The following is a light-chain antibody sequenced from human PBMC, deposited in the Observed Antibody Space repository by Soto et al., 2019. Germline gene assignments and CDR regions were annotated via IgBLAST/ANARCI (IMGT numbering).Light chain of an antibody. CDR3: QVWDSSSGLFYV. J-gene: IGLJ1*01. CDR2: DNS. CDR1: NIGIKN. V-gene: IGLV3-21*02. Sequence: YYLTHRPSFSVSPGQTSMILCEGNNIGIKNVHWYQQRPGQAPVLVVYDNSDRPSGITERLSGSNSGDTDALTISRVEAGDEAEYYCQVWDSSSGLFYVLGNGNKVNVL.